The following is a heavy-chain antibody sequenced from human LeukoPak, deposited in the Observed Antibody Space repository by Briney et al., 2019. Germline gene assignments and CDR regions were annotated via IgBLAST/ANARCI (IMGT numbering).Heavy chain of an antibody. CDR1: GFTFSSYG. Sequence: PRGSLRLSCAASGFTFSSYGMSWVRQAPGKGLEWVSGISGSGGSTFYADSVKGRFTISRDNSKNTVYLQMNSLRAEDTAVYYCAKGRPRSDYYSSGYYLDYWGQGTLVTVSS. J-gene: IGHJ4*02. V-gene: IGHV3-23*01. CDR3: AKGRPRSDYYSSGYYLDY. CDR2: ISGSGGST. D-gene: IGHD3-22*01.